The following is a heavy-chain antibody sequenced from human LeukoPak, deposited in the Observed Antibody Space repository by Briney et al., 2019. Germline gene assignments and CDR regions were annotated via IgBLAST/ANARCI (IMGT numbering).Heavy chain of an antibody. J-gene: IGHJ4*02. CDR2: IGSTSTYK. Sequence: GGSLRLSCAASGFTFSSYSMNWVRQAPGKGLEWVSSIGSTSTYKSYADSLKGRFTISRDNARNSVYLQLNSLRAEDTAVYYCAVENSLDYWGQGTLVTVSS. CDR3: AVENSLDY. CDR1: GFTFSSYS. V-gene: IGHV3-21*01.